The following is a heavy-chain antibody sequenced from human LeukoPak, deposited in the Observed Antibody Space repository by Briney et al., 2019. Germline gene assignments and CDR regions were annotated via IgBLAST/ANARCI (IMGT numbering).Heavy chain of an antibody. CDR1: GYTFTSYD. V-gene: IGHV1-8*01. J-gene: IGHJ6*03. CDR3: ARGKGYSSRGLRSWGHYYMDV. CDR2: MNPNSGNT. Sequence: GASVKVSCKASGYTFTSYDINWVRQATGQGLEWMGWMNPNSGNTGYAQKFQGRVTMTRNTSISTAYMELSSLRSEDTAVYYCARGKGYSSRGLRSWGHYYMDVWGKGTTVTISS. D-gene: IGHD6-13*01.